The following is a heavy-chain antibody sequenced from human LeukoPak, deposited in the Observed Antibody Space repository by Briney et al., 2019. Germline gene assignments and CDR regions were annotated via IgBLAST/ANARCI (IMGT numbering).Heavy chain of an antibody. J-gene: IGHJ4*02. V-gene: IGHV4-34*01. D-gene: IGHD5-24*01. CDR1: GGSFSGYY. CDR2: INHSGST. CDR3: ARVPEMATAEVDY. Sequence: TSETLSLTCAVYGGSFSGYYWSSIRQPPGKGLEWIGEINHSGSTNYNPSLKSRVTISVDTSKNQFSLKLSSVTAADTAVYYCARVPEMATAEVDYWGQGTLVTVSS.